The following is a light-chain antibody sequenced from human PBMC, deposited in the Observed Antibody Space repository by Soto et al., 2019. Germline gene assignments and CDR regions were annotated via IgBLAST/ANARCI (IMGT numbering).Light chain of an antibody. CDR1: QSVSSN. CDR3: QQYASSLLLT. CDR2: GAS. Sequence: IGLTQYKATLSVSPGERATLSCSASQSVSSNLAWHQQRPGQAPRLLIYGASTRATGVPARFSGGGSGTEFTLTITSLQSEDFAVYYCQQYASSLLLTFCG. J-gene: IGKJ4*01. V-gene: IGKV3D-15*01.